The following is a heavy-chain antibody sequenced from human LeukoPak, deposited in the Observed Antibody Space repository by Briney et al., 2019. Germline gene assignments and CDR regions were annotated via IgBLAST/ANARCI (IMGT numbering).Heavy chain of an antibody. D-gene: IGHD3-22*01. CDR3: ARVINKNTRSGYSGGDY. Sequence: GGSLRLSCAASGFTFSSYSMNWVRQAPGKGLEWVSSISSSSSYIYYADSVKGRFTISRDNAKNSLYLQMNSLRAEDTAVYYCARVINKNTRSGYSGGDYWGQGTLVTVSS. CDR2: ISSSSSYI. V-gene: IGHV3-21*01. J-gene: IGHJ4*02. CDR1: GFTFSSYS.